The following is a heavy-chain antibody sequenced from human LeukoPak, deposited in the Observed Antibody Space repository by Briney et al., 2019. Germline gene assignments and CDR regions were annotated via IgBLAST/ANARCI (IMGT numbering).Heavy chain of an antibody. Sequence: ASVKVSCKASGYTFTGYYMHWVRQAPGQGLEWMGWINPNSGGTNYAQKFQGRVTMTRDTSISAAYMELSRLRSDDTAVYYCARGGVVVITSFDYWGQGTLVTVSS. D-gene: IGHD3-22*01. V-gene: IGHV1-2*02. CDR3: ARGGVVVITSFDY. CDR2: INPNSGGT. CDR1: GYTFTGYY. J-gene: IGHJ4*02.